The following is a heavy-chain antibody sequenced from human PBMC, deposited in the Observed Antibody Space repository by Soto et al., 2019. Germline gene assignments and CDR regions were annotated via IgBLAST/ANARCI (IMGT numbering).Heavy chain of an antibody. J-gene: IGHJ3*02. CDR2: ISYDGSNK. CDR3: AKYYYGSGSIRAFDI. Sequence: GGSLRLSCAASGFPFSSYGRHWVRQAPGKGLEWVAVISYDGSNKYYADSVKGRFTISRDNSKTTLYLQMNSLRAEDTAVYYCAKYYYGSGSIRAFDIWGQGTMVTVSS. D-gene: IGHD3-10*01. V-gene: IGHV3-30*18. CDR1: GFPFSSYG.